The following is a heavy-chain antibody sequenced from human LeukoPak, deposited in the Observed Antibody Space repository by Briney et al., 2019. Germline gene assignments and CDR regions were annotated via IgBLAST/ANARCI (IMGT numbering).Heavy chain of an antibody. Sequence: SGTLSLTCTVSGDSINSLDLWSWVRQPPGKGLEWIGEMYLSGTTHSNPSVKSRVTISIDKSKNQFFLNLSSVTAADTAVYYCAGPVGRYSSGLYYYYFDYWGQGTLVTVSS. CDR2: MYLSGTT. D-gene: IGHD3-22*01. CDR1: GDSINSLDL. J-gene: IGHJ4*02. CDR3: AGPVGRYSSGLYYYYFDY. V-gene: IGHV4-4*02.